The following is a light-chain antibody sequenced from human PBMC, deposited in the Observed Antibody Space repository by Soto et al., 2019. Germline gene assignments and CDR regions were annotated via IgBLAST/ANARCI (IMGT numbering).Light chain of an antibody. CDR3: QQYNIWPQT. CDR1: QSVSSSY. CDR2: GAS. V-gene: IGKV3-15*01. Sequence: PGERATLSCGASQSVSSSYLAWYQQKPGQAPRLLIYGASTRATGIPARFSGSGSGTEFTLTISSLQSEDFAVYFCQQYNIWPQTFGQGTKVDI. J-gene: IGKJ1*01.